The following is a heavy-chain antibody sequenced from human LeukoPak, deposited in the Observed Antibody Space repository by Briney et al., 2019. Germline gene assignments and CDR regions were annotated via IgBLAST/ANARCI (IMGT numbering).Heavy chain of an antibody. CDR2: IIPNSGAT. D-gene: IGHD1-26*01. CDR1: GYTFTGYY. J-gene: IGHJ4*02. Sequence: ASVKVSCKASGYTFTGYYMHWVRQAPGQGLEWMGWIIPNSGATNYAQNFQVRVTMTRDTSDSTAYMELSRLTSDDTAVYYCARQLGATSRDYWGQGTLVTVSS. CDR3: ARQLGATSRDY. V-gene: IGHV1-2*02.